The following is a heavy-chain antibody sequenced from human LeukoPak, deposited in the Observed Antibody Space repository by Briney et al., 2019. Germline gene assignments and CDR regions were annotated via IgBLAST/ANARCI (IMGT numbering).Heavy chain of an antibody. D-gene: IGHD5-24*01. CDR2: IHYSGST. CDR1: GGSISSSSYY. J-gene: IGHJ4*02. CDR3: ARMRWLHQYYVDY. Sequence: SQILSLTCTVSGGSISSSSYYWGWIRQPPGKGLEWIGSIHYSGSTYYNQSLKSRVTISVDTSKNQFSLKLSSVTAADTAVYYCARMRWLHQYYVDYWGQGTLVTVSS. V-gene: IGHV4-39*07.